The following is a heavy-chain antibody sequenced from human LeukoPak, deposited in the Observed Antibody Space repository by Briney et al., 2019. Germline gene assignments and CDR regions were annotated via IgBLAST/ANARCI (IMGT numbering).Heavy chain of an antibody. CDR2: IYTSGST. Sequence: ASETLSLTCTVSGVSISSYYWSWIRQPPGKGLEWIGRIYTSGSTNYNPSLKSRVTMSVDTSKNQFSLKLSSVTAADTAVYYCARDLIVPVGLTGSGSYSTDYWGQGTLVTVSS. CDR3: ARDLIVPVGLTGSGSYSTDY. D-gene: IGHD3-10*01. V-gene: IGHV4-4*07. J-gene: IGHJ4*02. CDR1: GVSISSYY.